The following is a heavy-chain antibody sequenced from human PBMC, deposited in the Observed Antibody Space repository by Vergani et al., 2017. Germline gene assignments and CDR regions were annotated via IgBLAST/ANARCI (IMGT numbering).Heavy chain of an antibody. CDR2: IFSNDEK. Sequence: QVTLKESGPVLVKPTETLTLTCTVSGFSLSNARMGVSWIRQPPGKALEWLAHIFSNDEKSYSTSLKSRLTISKDTPKSQVVLTMTNMDPVDTATYYCARTPRSSWYDWYFDLWGRGTLVTVSS. CDR1: GFSLSNARMG. D-gene: IGHD6-13*01. V-gene: IGHV2-26*01. CDR3: ARTPRSSWYDWYFDL. J-gene: IGHJ2*01.